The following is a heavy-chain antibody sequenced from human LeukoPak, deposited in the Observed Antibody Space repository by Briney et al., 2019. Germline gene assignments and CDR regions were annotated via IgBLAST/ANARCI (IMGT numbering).Heavy chain of an antibody. CDR3: ATGRRTEVVWGGYSSSSPFDY. Sequence: SETLSLTCTVSGGSISSSSYYWGWIRQPPGKGLEWIGSIYYSGSTYYNPSLKSRVTISVDTSKNQFSLKLSSVTAADTAVYYCATGRRTEVVWGGYSSSSPFDYWGQGTLVTVSS. D-gene: IGHD6-6*01. CDR1: GGSISSSSYY. J-gene: IGHJ4*02. V-gene: IGHV4-39*07. CDR2: IYYSGST.